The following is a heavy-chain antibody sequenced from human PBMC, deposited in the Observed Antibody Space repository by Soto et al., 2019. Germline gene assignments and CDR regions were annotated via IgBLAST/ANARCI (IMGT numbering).Heavy chain of an antibody. CDR1: GLSFSGYD. CDR2: INHSGST. Sequence: SETLSLTCAVYGLSFSGYDVTWIRPHPGKGLEWIGEINHSGSTNYNPSLKSRVTISVDTSKNQFSLKLSSVTAADTAVYYCARALRLHLGELSLPPSGAYYYMDVWGKGTTVTVSS. J-gene: IGHJ6*03. V-gene: IGHV4-34*01. CDR3: ARALRLHLGELSLPPSGAYYYMDV. D-gene: IGHD3-16*02.